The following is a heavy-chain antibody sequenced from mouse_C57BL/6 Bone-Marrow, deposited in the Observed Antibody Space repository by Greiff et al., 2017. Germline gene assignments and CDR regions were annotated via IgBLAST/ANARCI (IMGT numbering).Heavy chain of an antibody. CDR2: ISSGGDYI. Sequence: EVQRVESGEGLVKPGGSLKLSCAASGFTFSSYAMSWVRQTPEKRLEWVAYISSGGDYIYYADTVKGRFTISRDNARNTLYLQMSSLQSEDTAMYYCTRETTVVTDAMDYWGQGTSVTVSS. V-gene: IGHV5-9-1*02. CDR3: TRETTVVTDAMDY. D-gene: IGHD1-1*01. J-gene: IGHJ4*01. CDR1: GFTFSSYA.